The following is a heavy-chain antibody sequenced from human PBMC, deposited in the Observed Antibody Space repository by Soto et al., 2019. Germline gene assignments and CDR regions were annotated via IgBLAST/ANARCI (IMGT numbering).Heavy chain of an antibody. Sequence: QVQLVQSGAEVRKPGSSVRVSCKASGGSFNRHTIRWVRQAPGQGLEWMGGIIPIFGTANHAQKFQGRVTMIADESTSTVYMELSSLRSDDTAIYYCARGWGFDSTDYYYAYWGQGTLVIVSS. D-gene: IGHD3-22*01. J-gene: IGHJ4*02. V-gene: IGHV1-69*01. CDR3: ARGWGFDSTDYYYAY. CDR2: IIPIFGTA. CDR1: GGSFNRHT.